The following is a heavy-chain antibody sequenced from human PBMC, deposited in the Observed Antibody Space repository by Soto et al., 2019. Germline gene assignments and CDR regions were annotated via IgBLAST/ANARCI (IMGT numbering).Heavy chain of an antibody. CDR3: TTVATNSYNWLDP. CDR2: INSDGTRT. Sequence: EVQLVESGGTLVQPGGSLRLSCAASGFTFNTYWMHWVRQAPGTGLVWVSRINSDGTRTTYADSVKGRFTISRDNAKNTVYLQMSSLRAEDTAVYYCTTVATNSYNWLDPWGQGTLVTVSS. CDR1: GFTFNTYW. V-gene: IGHV3-74*01. J-gene: IGHJ5*02. D-gene: IGHD5-12*01.